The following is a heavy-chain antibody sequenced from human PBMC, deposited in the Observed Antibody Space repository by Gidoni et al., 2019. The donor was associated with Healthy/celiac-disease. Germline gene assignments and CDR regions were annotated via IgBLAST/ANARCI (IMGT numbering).Heavy chain of an antibody. CDR1: GFPVSSNY. CDR2: IYSGGST. V-gene: IGHV3-66*01. J-gene: IGHJ4*02. Sequence: EVQLVESGGGLVQPGGSLSLPCAASGFPVSSNYMSWVRQAPGKGLEWVSVIYSGGSTYYADSVKGRFTISRDNSKNTLYLQMNSLRAEDTAVYYCARDRSFYGSRFFDYWGQGTLVTVSS. D-gene: IGHD6-13*01. CDR3: ARDRSFYGSRFFDY.